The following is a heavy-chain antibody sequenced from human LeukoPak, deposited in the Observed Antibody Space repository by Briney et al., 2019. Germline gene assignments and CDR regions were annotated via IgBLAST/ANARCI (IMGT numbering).Heavy chain of an antibody. J-gene: IGHJ3*02. D-gene: IGHD4-17*01. V-gene: IGHV3-21*01. CDR2: INNVGSHI. Sequence: GGSLRLSCAASGFTFSSSAMNWVHQAPGKGLEWVSSINNVGSHIYYADSVKGRFTISRDNAKNSLYLQMNSLRAEDTAVYYCARNALVSETIDYAEAFDIWGQGTMVTVSS. CDR1: GFTFSSSA. CDR3: ARNALVSETIDYAEAFDI.